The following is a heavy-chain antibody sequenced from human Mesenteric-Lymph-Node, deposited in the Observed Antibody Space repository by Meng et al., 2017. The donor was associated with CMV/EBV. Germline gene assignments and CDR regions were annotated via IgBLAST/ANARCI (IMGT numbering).Heavy chain of an antibody. V-gene: IGHV3-66*02. J-gene: IGHJ2*01. CDR1: GLTVSSNY. Sequence: GESLKISCAASGLTVSSNYMTWVRQAPGKGLEWVSLIYSGGGIYYADSVKGRFTISRDISKNTVYLQMNSLRAEDTAVYYCASPYPATEGFYWYFDLWGRGTLVTVSS. CDR3: ASPYPATEGFYWYFDL. CDR2: IYSGGGI. D-gene: IGHD2-2*02.